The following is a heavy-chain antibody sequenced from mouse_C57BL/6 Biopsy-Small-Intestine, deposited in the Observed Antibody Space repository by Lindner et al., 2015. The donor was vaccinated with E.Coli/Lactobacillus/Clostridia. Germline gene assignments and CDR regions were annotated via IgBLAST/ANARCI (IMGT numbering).Heavy chain of an antibody. J-gene: IGHJ4*01. Sequence: VQLQESGAELVRPGTSVKMSCKASGYTFTNYWIGWAKQRPGHGLEWIGDIYPGGGYTNYNEKFKGKATLTADKSSSTAYMQFSSLTSEDSAIYYCARSHDGYAMDYWGQGTSVTVSS. CDR1: GYTFTNYW. CDR3: ARSHDGYAMDY. D-gene: IGHD2-3*01. V-gene: IGHV1-63*01. CDR2: IYPGGGYT.